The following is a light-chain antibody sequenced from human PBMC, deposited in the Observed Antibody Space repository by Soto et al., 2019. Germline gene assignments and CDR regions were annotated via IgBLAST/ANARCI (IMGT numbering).Light chain of an antibody. CDR1: SGSVSTTNY. Sequence: QAVVTQEPSFSVSPGGTVTLTCGLSSGSVSTTNYPSWYQQTPGQAPRTLIYSTSTRSSGVPDRFSGSILGNKAALTITGAQADDESTYYCVLYLGGGIWVFGGGTKVTVL. J-gene: IGLJ3*02. CDR2: STS. CDR3: VLYLGGGIWV. V-gene: IGLV8-61*01.